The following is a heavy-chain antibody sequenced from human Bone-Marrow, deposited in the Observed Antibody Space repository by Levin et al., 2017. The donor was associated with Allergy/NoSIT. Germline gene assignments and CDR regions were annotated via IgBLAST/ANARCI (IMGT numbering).Heavy chain of an antibody. J-gene: IGHJ4*02. D-gene: IGHD2-2*01. CDR3: ARDHPDCSSSSCYG. CDR1: GYTFIGYF. CDR2: INPNGGDT. Sequence: VASVKVSCKASGYTFIGYFIHWVRQPPGQGLEWMGWINPNGGDTNYAQKFHGRVTMTRDSSTSTAYMELSSLTSDDTAVYFCARDHPDCSSSSCYGWGQGTLVTVSS. V-gene: IGHV1-2*02.